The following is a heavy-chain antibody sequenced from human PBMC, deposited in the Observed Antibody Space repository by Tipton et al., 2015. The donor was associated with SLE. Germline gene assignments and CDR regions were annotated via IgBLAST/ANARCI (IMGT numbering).Heavy chain of an antibody. CDR1: GGSITSGSYY. Sequence: TLSLTCTVSGGSITSGSYYWGWIRQPPGKGLEWIGSIYYTGSTYYNPSLKSRVTISVDTSKNQFSLKLSSVTAADTAVYYCARRHSSSPGRSGGDVWGQGTTVTVSS. V-gene: IGHV4-39*01. CDR3: ARRHSSSPGRSGGDV. CDR2: IYYTGST. J-gene: IGHJ6*02. D-gene: IGHD6-6*01.